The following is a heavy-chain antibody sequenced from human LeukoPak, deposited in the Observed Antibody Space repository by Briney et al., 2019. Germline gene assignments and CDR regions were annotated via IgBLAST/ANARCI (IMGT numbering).Heavy chain of an antibody. CDR2: ISAYNGNT. D-gene: IGHD5-18*01. V-gene: IGHV1-18*01. CDR1: GYTFTSYG. Sequence: ASVKVSCKASGYTFTSYGISWVRQAPGQGLEWMGWISAYNGNTNYAQKLQGRVTMTTDTSTSTAYMEPRSLRSDDTAVYYCARALPHRRLMDTTMEQHWFDPWGQGTLVTVSS. CDR3: ARALPHRRLMDTTMEQHWFDP. J-gene: IGHJ5*02.